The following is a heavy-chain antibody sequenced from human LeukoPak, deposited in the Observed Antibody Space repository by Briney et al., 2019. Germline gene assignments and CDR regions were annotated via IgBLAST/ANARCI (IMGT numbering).Heavy chain of an antibody. CDR1: GFIFNSYG. V-gene: IGHV3-30*02. CDR3: ARKMGCSSTSCPYYYYYYMDV. J-gene: IGHJ6*03. D-gene: IGHD2-2*01. Sequence: GGSLRLSCVASGFIFNSYGMHWVRQAPGKGLEWVAFIRDDGSNRYYADSVKGRFTISRDNSKNTLYLQMNSLRAEDTAVYYCARKMGCSSTSCPYYYYYYMDVWGKGTTVTISS. CDR2: IRDDGSNR.